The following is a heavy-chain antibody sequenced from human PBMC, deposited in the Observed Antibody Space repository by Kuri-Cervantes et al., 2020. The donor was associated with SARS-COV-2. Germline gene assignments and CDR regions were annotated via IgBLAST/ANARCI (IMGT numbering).Heavy chain of an antibody. CDR1: GFTFSSYG. J-gene: IGHJ2*01. V-gene: IGHV3-30*02. Sequence: GGSLRLSCAASGFTFSSYGMHWVRQAPGKGLEWVAFIRYDGSNKYYADSVKGRFTISRDNSKNTLYLQMNSLRAEGTAVYYCARALGGYWYFDLWGRGTLVTVSS. CDR3: ARALGGYWYFDL. D-gene: IGHD4-23*01. CDR2: IRYDGSNK.